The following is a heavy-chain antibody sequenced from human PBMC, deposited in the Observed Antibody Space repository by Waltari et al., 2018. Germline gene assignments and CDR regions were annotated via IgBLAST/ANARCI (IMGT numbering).Heavy chain of an antibody. D-gene: IGHD2-2*01. CDR1: GYTFTAYY. CDR3: ATSNLAYANYDY. J-gene: IGHJ4*02. CDR2: VDREDGEA. Sequence: EVQLVQSGAEVKKPGATVKISCKVSGYTFTAYYMHWVQQAPGKGLEWMGFVDREDGEARYAEKFQGRVTITADTSTDTAYMELSSLRSEDTAVYYCATSNLAYANYDYWGQGTLVTVSS. V-gene: IGHV1-69-2*01.